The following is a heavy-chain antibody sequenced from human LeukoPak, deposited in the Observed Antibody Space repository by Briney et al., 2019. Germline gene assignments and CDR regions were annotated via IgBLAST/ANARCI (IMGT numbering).Heavy chain of an antibody. V-gene: IGHV3-64*01. CDR2: ISSNGGST. D-gene: IGHD2-2*01. Sequence: GGSLRLSCAASGFTFSSYDMYWVRQAPGKGLEYVSGISSNGGSTYYANSVKGRLTISRDNSKNTLYLQMGSLRAEDTAVYYCARGRGCSSMSCYPDYWGQGALVTVSS. CDR3: ARGRGCSSMSCYPDY. J-gene: IGHJ4*02. CDR1: GFTFSSYD.